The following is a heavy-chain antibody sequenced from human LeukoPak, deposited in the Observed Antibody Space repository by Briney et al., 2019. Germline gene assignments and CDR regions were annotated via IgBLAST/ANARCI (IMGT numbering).Heavy chain of an antibody. Sequence: SVTVSCKASGGTFISYAISWVRQAPGQGLEWMGGIIPIFGTANYAQKFQGRVTITADESTSTAYMELSSLRSEDTAVYYCARLPDIVATISVDYWGQGTLVTVSS. CDR1: GGTFISYA. V-gene: IGHV1-69*01. CDR3: ARLPDIVATISVDY. D-gene: IGHD5-12*01. J-gene: IGHJ4*02. CDR2: IIPIFGTA.